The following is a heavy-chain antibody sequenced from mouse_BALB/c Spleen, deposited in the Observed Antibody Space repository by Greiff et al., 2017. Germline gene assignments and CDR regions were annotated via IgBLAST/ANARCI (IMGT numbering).Heavy chain of an antibody. D-gene: IGHD2-14*01. CDR1: GYTFTDYA. Sequence: QVQLQQSGAELVRPGVSVKISCKGSGYTFTDYAMYWVKQSHAKSLEWIGVISTYYGDASYNQKFKGKATMTVDKSSNTAYMELASLTSEDSAIYYCAREMERRYYLDYWGQGTALTVSS. J-gene: IGHJ2*01. CDR3: AREMERRYYLDY. CDR2: ISTYYGDA. V-gene: IGHV1S137*01.